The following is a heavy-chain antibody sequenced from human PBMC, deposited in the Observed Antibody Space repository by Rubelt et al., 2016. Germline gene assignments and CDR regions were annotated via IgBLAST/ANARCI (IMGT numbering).Heavy chain of an antibody. V-gene: IGHV4-39*07. CDR1: GGSVSSGSYY. CDR2: IYYSGST. Sequence: QVQLQESGPGLVKPSETLSLTCTVSGGSVSSGSYYWSWIRQPPGKGLEWIGSIYYSGSTYYNPSLKSRVTISVDTSKNQFSLKLSSVTAADTAVYYCARDLTGYSYGYPYYFDYWGQGTLVTVSS. J-gene: IGHJ4*02. D-gene: IGHD5-18*01. CDR3: ARDLTGYSYGYPYYFDY.